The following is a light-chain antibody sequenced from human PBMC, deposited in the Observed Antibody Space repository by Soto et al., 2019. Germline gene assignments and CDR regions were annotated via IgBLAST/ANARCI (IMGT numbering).Light chain of an antibody. CDR2: DVS. CDR1: SSDVGGYNY. CDR3: SSYTSSSVV. J-gene: IGLJ2*01. V-gene: IGLV2-14*01. Sequence: QSALTQPASVSGSPGQSITISCTGTSSDVGGYNYVSWYQQHLGKAPKLMIYDVSNRPSGVSNRFSGSKSGNTASLTISGLQAEDEADYYCSSYTSSSVVFGGGTKVTVL.